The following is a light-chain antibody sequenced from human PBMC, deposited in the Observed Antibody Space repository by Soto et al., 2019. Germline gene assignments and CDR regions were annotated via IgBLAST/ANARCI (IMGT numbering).Light chain of an antibody. Sequence: QSDMTPRASVSGSPGQSITVSCTGTSNDVGGYNYVSWYQHHPGKATKLMIYDVSNRPSGVSNRFSGSKSGNTASLTISGLQPEDEADYYCCSYTTSNTRQIVFGTGTKVTVL. J-gene: IGLJ1*01. V-gene: IGLV2-14*03. CDR1: SNDVGGYNY. CDR2: DVS. CDR3: CSYTTSNTRQIV.